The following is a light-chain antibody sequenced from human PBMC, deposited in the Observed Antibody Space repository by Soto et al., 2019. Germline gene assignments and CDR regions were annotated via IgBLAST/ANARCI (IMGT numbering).Light chain of an antibody. Sequence: SYELTQPPSVSVSPGQTARITCSGDALPKQYVYWYQQKPGQAPVMIIYKDTQRPSGIPERFSGSNSGTTVTLTISGVQAEDEADYYCQPADSSATFHVFGTGTKVTVL. V-gene: IGLV3-25*02. CDR3: QPADSSATFHV. CDR2: KDT. CDR1: ALPKQY. J-gene: IGLJ1*01.